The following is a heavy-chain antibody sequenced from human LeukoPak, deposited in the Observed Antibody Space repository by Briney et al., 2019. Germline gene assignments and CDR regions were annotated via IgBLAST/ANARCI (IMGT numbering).Heavy chain of an antibody. Sequence: SETLSLTCTVSGGSISSSSYYWGWIRQPPGKGLEWIGSIYYSGSTYYNPSLKSRVTISVDTSKNQFSLKLSSVTAADTAVYYCAGAVVPAANNWFDPWGQGTLVTVSS. J-gene: IGHJ5*02. CDR2: IYYSGST. D-gene: IGHD2-2*01. CDR1: GGSISSSSYY. CDR3: AGAVVPAANNWFDP. V-gene: IGHV4-39*07.